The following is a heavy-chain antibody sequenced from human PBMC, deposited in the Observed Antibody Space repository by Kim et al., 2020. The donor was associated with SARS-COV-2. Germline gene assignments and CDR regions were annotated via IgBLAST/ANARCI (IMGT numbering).Heavy chain of an antibody. CDR3: AKVTGVVRGVIIDAFDI. CDR2: ISGSGGRT. V-gene: IGHV3-23*01. CDR1: GFTFSSYA. D-gene: IGHD3-10*01. J-gene: IGHJ3*02. Sequence: GGSLRLSCAASGFTFSSYAMSWVRQAPGKGLEWVSAISGSGGRTYYADSVKGRFTFSRDNSKNTLYLQMNSLRAKDTAVYYCAKVTGVVRGVIIDAFDIWGQGTMVTVSS.